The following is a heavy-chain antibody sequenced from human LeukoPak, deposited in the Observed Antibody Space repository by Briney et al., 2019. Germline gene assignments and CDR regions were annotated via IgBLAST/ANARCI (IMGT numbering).Heavy chain of an antibody. CDR1: GGSISSGDYY. D-gene: IGHD3-10*01. CDR2: IYYSGST. CDR3: ARVGMVRGVTPFDY. V-gene: IGHV4-30-4*01. Sequence: PSETLSLTCTVSGGSISSGDYYWSWIRQPPGKGLEGIGYIYYSGSTYYNPSLKSRVTISVDTSKNQFSLKLSSVTAADTAVYYCARVGMVRGVTPFDYWGQGTLVTVSS. J-gene: IGHJ4*02.